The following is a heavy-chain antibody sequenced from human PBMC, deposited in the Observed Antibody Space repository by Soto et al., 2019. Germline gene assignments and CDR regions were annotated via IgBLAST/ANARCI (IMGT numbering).Heavy chain of an antibody. J-gene: IGHJ6*02. CDR3: AKDLGYCSSTSCYTFPYYYYYGMDV. V-gene: IGHV3-30*18. CDR2: ISYDGSNK. CDR1: GFTFSSYG. Sequence: PGGSLRLSCAASGFTFSSYGMHWVRQAPGKGLEWVAVISYDGSNKYYADSVKGRFTISRDNSKNTLYLQMNSLRAEDTAVYYCAKDLGYCSSTSCYTFPYYYYYGMDVWGQGTTVTVSS. D-gene: IGHD2-2*02.